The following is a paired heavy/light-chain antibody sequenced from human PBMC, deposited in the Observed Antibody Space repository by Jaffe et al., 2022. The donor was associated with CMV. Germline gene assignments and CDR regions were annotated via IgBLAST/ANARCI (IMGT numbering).Heavy chain of an antibody. CDR3: ARGGCDSTSCYDSDAFDI. CDR1: GNTLSNYY. D-gene: IGHD5-12*01. Sequence: QVQLVQSGAEVKKPGTSVKVSCKASGNTLSNYYVNWVRQAPGQGLEWIGIINPTGGATTYAQEFQGRVTMTRDTSTSIVKMELSNLRPEDTAVYYCARGGCDSTSCYDSDAFDIWGQGTMVTVSS. V-gene: IGHV1-46*01. J-gene: IGHJ3*02. CDR2: INPTGGAT.
Light chain of an antibody. CDR1: QGISNY. V-gene: IGKV1-9*01. CDR2: AAS. Sequence: DIQLTQSPSFLSASVGDRVTITCRASQGISNYLAWYQQNPGKVPKLLIYAASTLQSGVPSRFSGSGSGTEFTLTITSLQPEDSATYYCQHLNNYPYIFGQGTKLEIK. CDR3: QHLNNYPYI. J-gene: IGKJ2*01.